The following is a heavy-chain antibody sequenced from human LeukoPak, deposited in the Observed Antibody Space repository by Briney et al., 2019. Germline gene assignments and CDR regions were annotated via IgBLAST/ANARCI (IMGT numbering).Heavy chain of an antibody. CDR1: GFTVSSNY. CDR3: ARQVLNYYDSSGYYYGAFDY. D-gene: IGHD3-22*01. Sequence: GGSLRLSCAASGFTVSSNYMSWVRQAPGKGLEWVSVIYSGGSTYYADSVKGRFTISRGNSKNTLYLQMNSLRAEDTAVYYCARQVLNYYDSSGYYYGAFDYWGQGTLVTVSS. CDR2: IYSGGST. J-gene: IGHJ4*02. V-gene: IGHV3-66*04.